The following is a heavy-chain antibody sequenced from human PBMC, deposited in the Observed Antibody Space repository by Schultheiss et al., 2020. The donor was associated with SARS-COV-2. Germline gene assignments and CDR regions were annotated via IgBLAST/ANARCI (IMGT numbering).Heavy chain of an antibody. CDR2: IYHSGST. Sequence: SETLSLTCTVSGGSISSYYWSWIRQPPGKGLEWIGYIYHSGSTYYNPSLKSRVTISVDRSKNQFSLNLRSVTAADTAVYYCARGPDYGDYGVWGQGTTVTVSS. CDR1: GGSISSYY. V-gene: IGHV4-59*12. D-gene: IGHD4-17*01. J-gene: IGHJ6*02. CDR3: ARGPDYGDYGV.